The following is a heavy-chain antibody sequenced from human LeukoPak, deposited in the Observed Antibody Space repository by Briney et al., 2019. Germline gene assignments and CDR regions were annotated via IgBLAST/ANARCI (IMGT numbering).Heavy chain of an antibody. CDR3: ARVRWELQSSYWYFDL. J-gene: IGHJ3*01. V-gene: IGHV1-69*04. Sequence: SVKVSCKASGGTFSSYAISWVRQAPGQGLEWMGRIIPILGIANYAQKFQGRVTITADKSTSTAYMELSSLRSEDTAVYYCARVRWELQSSYWYFDLWGQGTVVTVSS. D-gene: IGHD1-26*01. CDR2: IIPILGIA. CDR1: GGTFSSYA.